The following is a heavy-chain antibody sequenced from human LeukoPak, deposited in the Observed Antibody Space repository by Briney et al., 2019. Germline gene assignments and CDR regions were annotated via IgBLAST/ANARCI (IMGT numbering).Heavy chain of an antibody. V-gene: IGHV4-59*01. CDR1: GGSISSYY. D-gene: IGHD6-19*01. CDR3: ARGPAGSSGWYAFDH. CDR2: IYDSGST. Sequence: SETLSLTCTVSGGSISSYYWSWIRQPPGMGLEWIGYIYDSGSTNYNPSLRSRVTISVDTSKNQFSLKLSSVTAADTAVYYCARGPAGSSGWYAFDHWGQGTLVTVSS. J-gene: IGHJ4*02.